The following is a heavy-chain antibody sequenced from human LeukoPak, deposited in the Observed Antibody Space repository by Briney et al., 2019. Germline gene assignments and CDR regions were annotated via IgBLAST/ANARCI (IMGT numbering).Heavy chain of an antibody. CDR2: ISYDGSIN. D-gene: IGHD2-15*01. Sequence: GGSLRLSCAASGFTFNSYAVRWVRQAPGKGLEWVAVISYDGSINFYAASVRGRFTISRDNSKNTLYLQMNSLRTEDTALYFCARDRRYCSGGSCYFDYFFDYWGQGTLVTVSS. J-gene: IGHJ4*02. CDR3: ARDRRYCSGGSCYFDYFFDY. CDR1: GFTFNSYA. V-gene: IGHV3-30-3*01.